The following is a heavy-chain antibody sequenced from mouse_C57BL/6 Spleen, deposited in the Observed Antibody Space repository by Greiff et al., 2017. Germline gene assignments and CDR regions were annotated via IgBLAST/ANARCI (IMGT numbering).Heavy chain of an antibody. D-gene: IGHD2-12*01. CDR2: INPYNGGT. J-gene: IGHJ1*03. CDR3: ARRPYDGDWYLDV. Sequence: DVKLQESGPVLVKPGASVKMSCKASGYTFTDYYMNWVKQSHGKSLEWIGVINPYNGGTSYNQKFKGKATLTVDKSSSTAYMELNSLTSEDSAVYYCARRPYDGDWYLDVWGTGTTVTVSS. V-gene: IGHV1-19*01. CDR1: GYTFTDYY.